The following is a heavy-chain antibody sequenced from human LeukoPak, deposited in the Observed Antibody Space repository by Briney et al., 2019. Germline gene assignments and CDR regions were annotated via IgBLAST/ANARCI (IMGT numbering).Heavy chain of an antibody. J-gene: IGHJ4*02. Sequence: KPSETLSLTCGVSGYSISRGHYWAWIRQPPGKGLEWIGTIYHTGSTYYTPSLGSRVTISVDTSKNEFSLNLNSVTAADTAVYYCARAGWIITSGIDYWGQGALVTVSS. CDR1: GYSISRGHY. D-gene: IGHD3-10*01. V-gene: IGHV4-38-2*01. CDR3: ARAGWIITSGIDY. CDR2: IYHTGST.